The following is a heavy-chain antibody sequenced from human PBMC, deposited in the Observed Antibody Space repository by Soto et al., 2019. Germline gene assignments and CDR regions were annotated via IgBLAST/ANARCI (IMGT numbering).Heavy chain of an antibody. CDR1: GFTFSSYG. D-gene: IGHD3-10*01. J-gene: IGHJ6*02. CDR3: ARAGEGRGYYYYYGMDV. V-gene: IGHV3-33*01. CDR2: IWYDGSNK. Sequence: QVQLVESGGGVVQPGRSLRLSCAASGFTFSSYGMHWVRQAPGKGLEWVAVIWYDGSNKYYADSVKGRFTISRDNSKNPLYLQMNSLRAEDTAVYYCARAGEGRGYYYYYGMDVWGQGTTVTVSS.